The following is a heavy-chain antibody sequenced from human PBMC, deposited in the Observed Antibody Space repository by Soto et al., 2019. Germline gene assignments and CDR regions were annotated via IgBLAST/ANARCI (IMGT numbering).Heavy chain of an antibody. CDR3: VARDYYGSGSYR. V-gene: IGHV4-59*12. Sequence: SETLSLTCTVSGGSISSYYWSWIRQPPGKGLEWIGYIYYSVSTNYNPSLKSRVTISVDTSKNQFSLKLSSVTAADTAVYYCVARDYYGSGSYRWGQGTLVTVSS. CDR2: IYYSVST. D-gene: IGHD3-10*01. J-gene: IGHJ4*02. CDR1: GGSISSYY.